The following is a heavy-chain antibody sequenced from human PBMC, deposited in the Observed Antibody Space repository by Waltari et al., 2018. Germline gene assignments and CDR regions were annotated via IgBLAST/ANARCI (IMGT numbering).Heavy chain of an antibody. CDR2: IYTSGST. J-gene: IGHJ3*02. CDR3: ARDTEGYCSSTSCYPGGAFDI. D-gene: IGHD2-2*01. CDR1: GGSISSYY. V-gene: IGHV4-4*07. Sequence: QVQLQESGPGLVKPSDTLSLTCTVSGGSISSYYWSWIRQPAGQGLEWIGRIYTSGSTNYNPSLKSRVTMSVDTSKNQFSLKLSSVTAADTAVYYCARDTEGYCSSTSCYPGGAFDIWGQGTMVTVSS.